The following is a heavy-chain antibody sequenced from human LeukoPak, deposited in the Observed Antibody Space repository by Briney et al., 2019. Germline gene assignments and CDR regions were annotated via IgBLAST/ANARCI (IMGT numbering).Heavy chain of an antibody. CDR1: GYTFTSYG. CDR3: AGHFLCSGCPDNDY. CDR2: ISAYNGNT. J-gene: IGHJ4*02. Sequence: TSVKVSCKASGYTFTSYGISWVRQAPGQGLEWMGWISAYNGNTNYAQKLQGRVTMTTDTSTSTAYMELRSLRSDDTAVYYCAGHFLCSGCPDNDYWGQGTLVTVSS. V-gene: IGHV1-18*01. D-gene: IGHD6-19*01.